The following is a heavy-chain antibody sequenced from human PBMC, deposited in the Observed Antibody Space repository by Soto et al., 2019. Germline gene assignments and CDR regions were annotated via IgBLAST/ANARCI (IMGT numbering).Heavy chain of an antibody. Sequence: GGSLRLSCAASGFTFSSYGMHWVRQAPGKGLEWVAVISYDGSDKYYADSVKGRFTISRDNSKNTLYLQMNSLRAEDTAVYYCAKDFDYVWGSYRYGNAFDIWGQGTMVTVSS. D-gene: IGHD3-16*02. CDR2: ISYDGSDK. CDR1: GFTFSSYG. J-gene: IGHJ3*02. V-gene: IGHV3-30*18. CDR3: AKDFDYVWGSYRYGNAFDI.